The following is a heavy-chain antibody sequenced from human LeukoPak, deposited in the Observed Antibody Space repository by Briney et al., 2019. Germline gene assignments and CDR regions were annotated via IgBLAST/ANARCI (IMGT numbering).Heavy chain of an antibody. CDR3: SRRTYGDQATIPPYYFYY. D-gene: IGHD4-17*01. V-gene: IGHV4-39*01. Sequence: PSETLSLTCTVSGGSISSSSYYWGWIRQPPGKGLEWIGSIYYSGSTYYNPSLKSRITISVDTAKNQFSLKLTSVTPADTAVYYCSRRTYGDQATIPPYYFYYWGQGTLVTVSS. CDR2: IYYSGST. J-gene: IGHJ4*02. CDR1: GGSISSSSYY.